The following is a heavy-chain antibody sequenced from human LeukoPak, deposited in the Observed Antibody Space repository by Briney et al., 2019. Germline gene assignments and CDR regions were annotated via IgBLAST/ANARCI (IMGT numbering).Heavy chain of an antibody. CDR3: ARSDYSSSWYGSGWFDP. D-gene: IGHD6-13*01. Sequence: SETLPLTCTVSGGSVSRGGHYWSWIRQPPGKGLEWIGYIYQSGTTNCNPSLKSRVTLSVDTSKNQFSLKLSSVTAADTAVYYCARSDYSSSWYGSGWFDPWGQGTLVTVSS. CDR2: IYQSGTT. V-gene: IGHV4-61*08. J-gene: IGHJ5*02. CDR1: GGSVSRGGHY.